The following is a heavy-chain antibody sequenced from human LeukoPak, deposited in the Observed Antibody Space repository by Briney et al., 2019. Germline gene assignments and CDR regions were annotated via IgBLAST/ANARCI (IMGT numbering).Heavy chain of an antibody. D-gene: IGHD2-2*01. CDR3: AKAIDSGTSCYGVCGYYYYYMDV. Sequence: PGGSLRLSCAASGFTFSSYGMSWVRQAPGKGLEWVSAISGSGGSTYYADSVKGRFTISRDNSKNTLYLQMNSLRAEDTAVYYCAKAIDSGTSCYGVCGYYYYYMDVCGKGTTVTISS. V-gene: IGHV3-23*01. J-gene: IGHJ6*03. CDR1: GFTFSSYG. CDR2: ISGSGGST.